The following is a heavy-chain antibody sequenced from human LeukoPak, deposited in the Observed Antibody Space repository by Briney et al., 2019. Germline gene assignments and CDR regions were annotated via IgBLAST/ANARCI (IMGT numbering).Heavy chain of an antibody. J-gene: IGHJ4*02. CDR3: AKGRGYCTGGSCYSDY. D-gene: IGHD2-15*01. CDR2: ISGSDGST. Sequence: GGSLRLSCTASGFTFSNYAMSWVRQAPGKGLEWVSTISGSDGSTYYADSVKGRFTTSRDNSKNTLYLQMNSLRVEDTAIYYCAKGRGYCTGGSCYSDYWGQGTLVTVPS. V-gene: IGHV3-23*01. CDR1: GFTFSNYA.